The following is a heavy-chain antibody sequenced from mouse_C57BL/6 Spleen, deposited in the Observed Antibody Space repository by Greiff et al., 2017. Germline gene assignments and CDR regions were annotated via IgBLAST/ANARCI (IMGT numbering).Heavy chain of an antibody. CDR1: GYTFTSYW. J-gene: IGHJ4*01. Sequence: QVQLQQPGAELVMPGASVKLSCKASGYTFTSYWMHWVKQRPGQGLEWIGEIDPSDSYTTYNQKFKGKSTLTVDKSSSTAYMQLSSLTSEDSAVYYCERRDKSGSSYAMDYWGQGTSVTVSS. V-gene: IGHV1-69*01. D-gene: IGHD1-1*01. CDR2: IDPSDSYT. CDR3: ERRDKSGSSYAMDY.